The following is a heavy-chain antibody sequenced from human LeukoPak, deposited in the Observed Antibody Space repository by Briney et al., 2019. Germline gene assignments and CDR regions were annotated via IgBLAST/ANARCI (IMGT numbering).Heavy chain of an antibody. J-gene: IGHJ6*03. CDR2: ISYDGSNK. CDR1: GFTFSSYA. CDR3: ARGGNDFWSGRPLYYMDV. D-gene: IGHD3-3*01. V-gene: IGHV3-30-3*01. Sequence: GGSLRLSCAASGFTFSSYAMHWVRQAPGKGLEWVAVISYDGSNKYYADSVKGRFTISRDNSKNTLYLQMNSLRAEDTAVYYCARGGNDFWSGRPLYYMDVWGKGTTVTVSS.